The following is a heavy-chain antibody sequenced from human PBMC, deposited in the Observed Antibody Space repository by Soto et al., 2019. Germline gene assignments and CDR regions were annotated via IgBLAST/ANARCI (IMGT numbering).Heavy chain of an antibody. CDR2: IIPIFGTT. J-gene: IGHJ5*02. CDR1: GGTFSTYG. CDR3: ARGGVRVCYSALRIDP. V-gene: IGHV1-69*01. Sequence: QVQLVQSGAEVKKPGSSVKVSCKSSGGTFSTYGFFWVRQAPGQGLEWMGGIIPIFGTTNYAQKFQDRVTITTDESTSTGYMEQTSLKSDDTAVYYGARGGVRVCYSALRIDPWGQGTLVTVSS. D-gene: IGHD2-15*01.